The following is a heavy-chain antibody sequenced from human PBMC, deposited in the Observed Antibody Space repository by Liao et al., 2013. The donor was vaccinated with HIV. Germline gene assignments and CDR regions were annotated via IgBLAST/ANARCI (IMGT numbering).Heavy chain of an antibody. CDR1: GGSISSSSYY. CDR3: AREGPSTGDGDVAFDI. CDR2: IYYSGST. J-gene: IGHJ3*02. V-gene: IGHV4-30-4*08. Sequence: QLQLQESGPGLVKPSETLSLTCTVSGGSISSSSYYWSWIRQPPGKGLEWIGYIYYSGSTYYNPSLKSRVTISVDTSKNQFSLKLSSVTAADTAVYYCAREGPSTGDGDVAFDIWGQGTMVTVSS. D-gene: IGHD7-27*01.